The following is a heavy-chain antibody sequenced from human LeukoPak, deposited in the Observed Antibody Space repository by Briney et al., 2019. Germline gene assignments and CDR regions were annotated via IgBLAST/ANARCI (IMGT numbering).Heavy chain of an antibody. J-gene: IGHJ4*02. CDR2: ISSSSSYI. CDR1: GFTFSSYS. CDR3: ARDLENITMIVVVINNPLGY. D-gene: IGHD3-22*01. V-gene: IGHV3-21*01. Sequence: GGSLRLSCAASGFTFSSYSMNWVRQAPGKGLEWVSSISSSSSYIYYADSVRGRFTISRDNAKNSLYLQMNSLRAEDTAVYYCARDLENITMIVVVINNPLGYWGQGTLVTVSS.